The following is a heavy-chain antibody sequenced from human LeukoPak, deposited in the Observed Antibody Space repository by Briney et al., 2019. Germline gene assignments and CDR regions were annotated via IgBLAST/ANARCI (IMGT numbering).Heavy chain of an antibody. Sequence: KTGGSLRLSCAASGFTFSSYSMNWVRQAPGKGLEWVSSISSSSSYIYYADSVKGRFTISRGNAKNSLYLQMNSLRAEDTAVYYCAGSSSSWYEVPDAFDIWGQGTMVTVSS. D-gene: IGHD6-13*01. J-gene: IGHJ3*02. CDR1: GFTFSSYS. CDR3: AGSSSSWYEVPDAFDI. CDR2: ISSSSSYI. V-gene: IGHV3-21*01.